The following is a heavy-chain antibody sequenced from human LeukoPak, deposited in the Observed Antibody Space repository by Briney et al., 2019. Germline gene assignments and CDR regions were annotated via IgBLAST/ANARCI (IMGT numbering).Heavy chain of an antibody. J-gene: IGHJ6*02. CDR1: GFTFSSYW. CDR3: ARAYCGGDCYSGLYYGMDV. Sequence: GGSLRLSCAASGFTFSSYWMSWVRQAPGKGLEWVANIKQDGSEKYYVDSVKGRFTISRDNAKNSLYLQMNSLRAEDTAVYYCARAYCGGDCYSGLYYGMDVWGQGTTVTVSS. CDR2: IKQDGSEK. D-gene: IGHD2-21*02. V-gene: IGHV3-7*01.